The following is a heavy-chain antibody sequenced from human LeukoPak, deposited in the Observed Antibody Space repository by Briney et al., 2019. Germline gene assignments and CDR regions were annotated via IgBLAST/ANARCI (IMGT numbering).Heavy chain of an antibody. V-gene: IGHV1-2*02. CDR1: GYTFTGYY. Sequence: ASVKVSCKASGYTFTGYYMHWVRQAPGQGLEWMGWINPDNGGTNYAQKFQGRVTMTRDMSISTAYMELSRLRSDDTAVYYCARDPSNSGYDYLYYFDYWGQGTLVTLSS. J-gene: IGHJ4*02. CDR2: INPDNGGT. CDR3: ARDPSNSGYDYLYYFDY. D-gene: IGHD5-12*01.